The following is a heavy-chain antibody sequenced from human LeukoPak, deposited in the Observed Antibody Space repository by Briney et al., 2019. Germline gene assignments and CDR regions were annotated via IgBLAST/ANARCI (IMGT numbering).Heavy chain of an antibody. CDR3: AKRPTRKGGSIAGATTYFDY. J-gene: IGHJ4*02. V-gene: IGHV3-23*01. Sequence: GGSLRLSCAASGFTFSSYAMSWVRQAPGKGLEWVSAISGSGGSTYYADSVKGRFTISRDNSKNTLYLQMNSLRAEDTAVYYCAKRPTRKGGSIAGATTYFDYWGQGTLVTVSS. CDR2: ISGSGGST. D-gene: IGHD1-26*01. CDR1: GFTFSSYA.